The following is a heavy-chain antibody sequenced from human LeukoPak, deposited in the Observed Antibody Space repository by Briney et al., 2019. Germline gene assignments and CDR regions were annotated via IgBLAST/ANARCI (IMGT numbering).Heavy chain of an antibody. V-gene: IGHV1-2*02. CDR3: ARMLNGAYDV. CDR2: INPNSGGT. Sequence: ASVKVSCKASGYTFTGPYMHWVRQAPGQGLEWMGWINPNSGGTNYAQNFQGRVTMTRDTSFSTAYMEVSRLRSDDTAMYYCARMLNGAYDVWGQGTLVTVSS. CDR1: GYTFTGPY. D-gene: IGHD5-12*01. J-gene: IGHJ4*02.